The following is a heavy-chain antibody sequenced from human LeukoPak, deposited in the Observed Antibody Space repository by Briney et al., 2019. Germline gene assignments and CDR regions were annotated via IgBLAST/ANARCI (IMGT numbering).Heavy chain of an antibody. D-gene: IGHD6-13*01. V-gene: IGHV3-NL1*01. CDR1: GFTFSSYS. Sequence: GGSLRLSCAASGFTFSSYSMNWVRQAPGKGLEWVSVIYSGGSTYYADSVKGRFTISRGNSKNTLYLQMNSLRAEDTAVYYCAKGIAAAGMYYYYYYGMDVWGQGTTVTVSS. J-gene: IGHJ6*02. CDR3: AKGIAAAGMYYYYYYGMDV. CDR2: IYSGGST.